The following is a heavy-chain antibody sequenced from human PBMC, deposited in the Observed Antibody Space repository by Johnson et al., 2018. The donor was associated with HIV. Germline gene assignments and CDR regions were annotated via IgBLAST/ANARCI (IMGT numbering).Heavy chain of an antibody. Sequence: QEKLVESGGGVVQPGRSLRLSCAASGFTFSSYAMHWVRQAPGKGLECVSAIGTAGDTYYPGSVKGRFTISRENAKNTLYLQMNSLRAEDTAVYYCAKDLPSGWDGGDAFDIWGQGTMVTVSS. CDR1: GFTFSSYA. J-gene: IGHJ3*02. CDR3: AKDLPSGWDGGDAFDI. V-gene: IGHV3-NL1*01. D-gene: IGHD6-19*01. CDR2: IGTAGDT.